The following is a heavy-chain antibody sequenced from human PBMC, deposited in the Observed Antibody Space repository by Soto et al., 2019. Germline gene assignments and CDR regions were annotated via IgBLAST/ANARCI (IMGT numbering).Heavy chain of an antibody. V-gene: IGHV1-8*01. CDR2: MNPNSGNT. D-gene: IGHD3-22*01. J-gene: IGHJ4*02. Sequence: GASVKVSCKASGYTFTSYDINWVRQATGQGLEWMGWMNPNSGNTGYAQKFQGRVTMTRNASISTAYMELSSLRSEDTAVYYCARGRAWTTAPYWYYYDSSGYPRLDYWGQGPLVTVYS. CDR1: GYTFTSYD. CDR3: ARGRAWTTAPYWYYYDSSGYPRLDY.